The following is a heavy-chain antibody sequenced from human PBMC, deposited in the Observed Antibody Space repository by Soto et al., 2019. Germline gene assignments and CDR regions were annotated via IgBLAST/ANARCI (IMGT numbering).Heavy chain of an antibody. V-gene: IGHV3-30-3*01. CDR1: GLTFSNYA. CDR3: ARDAGSTGWYAY. J-gene: IGHJ4*02. Sequence: QVQLVESGGGVVQPGRSLRLSCAASGLTFSNYAMHWVRQAPGKGLEWVAVISYDGNNKYYADSVKGRFTISRDNSENTLYLQMNSLRAEDTAVFYCARDAGSTGWYAYWGQGTLVTVSS. D-gene: IGHD6-13*01. CDR2: ISYDGNNK.